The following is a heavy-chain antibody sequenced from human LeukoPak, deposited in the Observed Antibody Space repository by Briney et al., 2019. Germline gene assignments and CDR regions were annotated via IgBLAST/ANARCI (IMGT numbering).Heavy chain of an antibody. J-gene: IGHJ6*04. CDR1: GFTFSSYA. CDR3: AELGITMVGGV. CDR2: ISYDGSNK. D-gene: IGHD3-10*02. V-gene: IGHV3-30*04. Sequence: GGSLRLSCAASGFTFSSYAMHWVRQAPGKGLEWVAVISYDGSNKYYADSVKGRFTISRDNAKNSLYLQMNSLRAEDTAVYYCAELGITMVGGVWGKGTTVTISS.